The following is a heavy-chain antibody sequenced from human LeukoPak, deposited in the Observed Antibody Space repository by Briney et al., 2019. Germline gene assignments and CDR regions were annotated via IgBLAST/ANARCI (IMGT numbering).Heavy chain of an antibody. V-gene: IGHV3-20*04. Sequence: GGSLRLSCAASGFTFDDYGMSWVRQAPGKGLQWVSGINWNGGSTGYADSVKGRFTISRDNAKNSLYLQMNSLRAEDTALYYCARDLDGSYAFDYWGQGTLVTVSS. CDR1: GFTFDDYG. CDR3: ARDLDGSYAFDY. CDR2: INWNGGST. D-gene: IGHD1-26*01. J-gene: IGHJ4*02.